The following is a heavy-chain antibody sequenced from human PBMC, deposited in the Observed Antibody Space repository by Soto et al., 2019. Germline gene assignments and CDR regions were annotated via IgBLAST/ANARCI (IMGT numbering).Heavy chain of an antibody. CDR1: GFTFSDSP. Sequence: EVQLVESGGGLVQPGGSLRLSCAASGFTFSDSPIHWVRQASGKGREWVGRIKTKAERYATAYGASVKGRFTISRDDSKNTAYLQMNSLKTEDTGVYYCTRVVWFGTNYGLDVWGQGTTVTVSS. J-gene: IGHJ6*02. V-gene: IGHV3-73*02. CDR2: IKTKAERYAT. D-gene: IGHD3-10*01. CDR3: TRVVWFGTNYGLDV.